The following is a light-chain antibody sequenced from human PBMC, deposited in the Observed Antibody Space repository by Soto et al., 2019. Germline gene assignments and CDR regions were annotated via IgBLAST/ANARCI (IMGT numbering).Light chain of an antibody. V-gene: IGLV2-11*01. CDR3: CSYAGSYSWV. CDR1: SSDGGGYNY. J-gene: IGLJ3*02. Sequence: QSALTQPRSVSGSPGQSVSISCTGTSSDGGGYNYVSWYHQHPGKAPKLMIYDVSKRSSGVPDRFSGSKSGNTASLTISGLQAEDEADYYCCSYAGSYSWVFGGGTKLTVL. CDR2: DVS.